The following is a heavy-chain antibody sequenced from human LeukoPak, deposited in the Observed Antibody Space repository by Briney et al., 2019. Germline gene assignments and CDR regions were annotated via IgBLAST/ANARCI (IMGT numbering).Heavy chain of an antibody. CDR2: ISAYNGNT. CDR1: GYTFTSYG. V-gene: IGHV1-18*01. J-gene: IGHJ5*02. Sequence: ASVKVSSTASGYTFTSYGVTWVRQAPGQGLEWMGWISAYNGNTDHAQKVQGRVTMTTDTSTTTAYMELRSLRSDDTAVYYCARDWDYGGKSGYNWFDPWGQGTLVTVSS. D-gene: IGHD4-23*01. CDR3: ARDWDYGGKSGYNWFDP.